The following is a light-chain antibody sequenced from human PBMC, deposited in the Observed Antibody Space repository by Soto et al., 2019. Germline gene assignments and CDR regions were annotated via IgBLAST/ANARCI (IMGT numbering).Light chain of an antibody. J-gene: IGLJ2*01. V-gene: IGLV4-60*03. CDR1: SGHSSYV. CDR3: ETWDTNTRI. Sequence: QPVLTQSSSASASLGSSVKLTCTLSSGHSSYVIVWHQQQSGKAPRYLMKFESSGSYNKGSGVPDRFSGSSSGADRYLTISDLQSEDEADYYCETWDTNTRIFGGGTKLTVL. CDR2: FESSGSY.